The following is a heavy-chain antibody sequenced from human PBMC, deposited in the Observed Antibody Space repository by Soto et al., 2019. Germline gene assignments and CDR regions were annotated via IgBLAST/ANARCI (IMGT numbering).Heavy chain of an antibody. V-gene: IGHV1-18*04. CDR1: GYTFISYG. J-gene: IGHJ6*02. Sequence: QVQLVHSGAEVKKPGASVKVTCKASGYTFISYGISWVRQAPGQGLEWMGWISAYNGDTYYAPKFQGRVTMTTDTSTRTAHMELRSLRSDDTAVYYCARDIVVVTATYGMDVWGQGTTVTVSS. CDR2: ISAYNGDT. CDR3: ARDIVVVTATYGMDV. D-gene: IGHD2-21*02.